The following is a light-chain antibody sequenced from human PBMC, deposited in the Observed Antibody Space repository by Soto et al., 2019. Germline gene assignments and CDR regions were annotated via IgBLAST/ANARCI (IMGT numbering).Light chain of an antibody. Sequence: QSVLTQPPSVSGAPGQRVTLSCTGSNSNIGAGYDVHWYQQSPGTAPKLLIYASTYRPSGVPDRFSGSKSGTSASLAITGLQAEDESNYYCQSYDTSLDVVFGGGTKLTVL. J-gene: IGLJ2*01. CDR3: QSYDTSLDVV. CDR2: AST. CDR1: NSNIGAGYD. V-gene: IGLV1-40*01.